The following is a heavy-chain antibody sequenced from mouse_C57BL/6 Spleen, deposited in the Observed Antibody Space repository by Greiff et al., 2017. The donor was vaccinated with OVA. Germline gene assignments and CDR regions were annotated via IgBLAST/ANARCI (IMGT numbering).Heavy chain of an antibody. V-gene: IGHV1-64*01. Sequence: VKLQQPGAELVKPGASVKLSCKASGYTFTSYWMHWVKQRPGQGLEWIGMIHPNSGSTNYNEKFKSKATLTVDKSSSTAYMQLSSLTSEDSAVYYCAREEAYYSNLDYWGQGTSVTVSS. D-gene: IGHD2-5*01. J-gene: IGHJ4*01. CDR2: IHPNSGST. CDR3: AREEAYYSNLDY. CDR1: GYTFTSYW.